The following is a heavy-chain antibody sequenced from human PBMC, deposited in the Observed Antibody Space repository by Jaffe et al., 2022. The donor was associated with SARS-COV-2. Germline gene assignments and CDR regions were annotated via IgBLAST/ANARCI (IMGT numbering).Heavy chain of an antibody. CDR2: ISSTGGGT. J-gene: IGHJ4*02. CDR3: VKDVDSSGWYGGY. CDR1: GFTFSDYA. V-gene: IGHV3-64D*09. Sequence: EVQLVESGGGLVQPGGSLRLSCSASGFTFSDYAIHWVRQAPGKGLEYVSAISSTGGGTYYADSVKGRFTISRDNSKNTLYLQMSSLRTEDTAVYYCVKDVDSSGWYGGYWGQGTLVTVSS. D-gene: IGHD6-19*01.